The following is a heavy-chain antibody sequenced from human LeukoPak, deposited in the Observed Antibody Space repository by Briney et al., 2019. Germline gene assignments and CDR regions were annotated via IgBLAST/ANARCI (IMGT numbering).Heavy chain of an antibody. CDR1: GGSISSYY. Sequence: SETLSLTCTVSGGSISSYYWSWIRQPPGKGLEWIGYIYYSGSTNYNPSLKSRVTISVDTSKNQFSLKLSSVTAADTAVYYCAVNVLRFLEWLSNSFDYWGQGTLVTVSS. D-gene: IGHD3-3*01. J-gene: IGHJ4*02. CDR3: AVNVLRFLEWLSNSFDY. V-gene: IGHV4-59*08. CDR2: IYYSGST.